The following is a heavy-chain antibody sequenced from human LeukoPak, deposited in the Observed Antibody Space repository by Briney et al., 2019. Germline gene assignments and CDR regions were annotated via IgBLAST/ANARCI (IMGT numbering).Heavy chain of an antibody. CDR2: INTDGSSR. Sequence: GGSLRLSCAASGFTFSSHWMHWVRQAPGKGLVWVSRINTDGSSRNYADSVKGRFTISRDNAKSTLYLQMDSLSAEDTAVYYCARGYSTTPNQNWFDPRGQGTLITVSS. V-gene: IGHV3-74*01. D-gene: IGHD2-8*01. J-gene: IGHJ5*02. CDR1: GFTFSSHW. CDR3: ARGYSTTPNQNWFDP.